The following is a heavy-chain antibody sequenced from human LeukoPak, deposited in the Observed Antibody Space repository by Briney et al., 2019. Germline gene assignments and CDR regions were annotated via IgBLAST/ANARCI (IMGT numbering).Heavy chain of an antibody. CDR3: AGRHENYHHLGAFDI. D-gene: IGHD1-7*01. V-gene: IGHV3-48*03. J-gene: IGHJ3*02. CDR1: GFTFSNYE. CDR2: ISYSGSSI. Sequence: PGGSLRLSCGASGFTFSNYEMNWVRQAPGKGLEWVSYISYSGSSIYYADSVKGRFTISRENAKKSLYLQMNSLRAEDTAVYYCAGRHENYHHLGAFDIWGQGTMVTVSS.